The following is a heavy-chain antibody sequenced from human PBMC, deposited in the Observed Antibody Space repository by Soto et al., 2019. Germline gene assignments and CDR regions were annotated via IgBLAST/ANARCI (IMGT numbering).Heavy chain of an antibody. CDR2: IYYSGST. D-gene: IGHD2-15*01. CDR3: ARHRRYCTGGNCGYYFDY. Sequence: TSETLSLTCTVSGGSISSSIYYWGWIRQPPGKGLEWIGTIYYSGSTYYNPSLKSRVTISVDTSTNQFSLRLNSVTAADTAVYYCARHRRYCTGGNCGYYFDYWGQGALVTVSS. CDR1: GGSISSSIYY. J-gene: IGHJ4*02. V-gene: IGHV4-39*01.